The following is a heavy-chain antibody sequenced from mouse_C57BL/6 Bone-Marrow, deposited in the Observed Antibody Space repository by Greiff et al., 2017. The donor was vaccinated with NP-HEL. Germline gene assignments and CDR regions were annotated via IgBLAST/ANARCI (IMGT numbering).Heavy chain of an antibody. D-gene: IGHD1-1*01. CDR1: GYTFTSYW. J-gene: IGHJ1*03. CDR2: IDPSDSYT. V-gene: IGHV1-50*01. Sequence: QVQLQQSGAELVKPGASVKLSCKASGYTFTSYWMQWVKQRPGQGLEWIGEIDPSDSYTNYNQKFKGKATLTVDTSSSTAYMPLSSLTSEDSAVYYCAREGGYYYGSSYGWYFDVWGTGTTVTVSS. CDR3: AREGGYYYGSSYGWYFDV.